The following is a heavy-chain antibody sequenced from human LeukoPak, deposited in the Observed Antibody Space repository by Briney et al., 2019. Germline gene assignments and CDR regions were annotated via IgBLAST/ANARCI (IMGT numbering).Heavy chain of an antibody. J-gene: IGHJ4*02. CDR2: IYYSGST. CDR3: ARATNYYDSSGYYPRPHFDY. CDR1: GGSISTYY. V-gene: IGHV4-59*01. Sequence: PSETLSLTCTVSGGSISTYYWSCIRQPPGKGLEWIGYIYYSGSTHYNPSLKSRVTISVDTSKNQFSLKLSSLTAADTAVYYCARATNYYDSSGYYPRPHFDYWGRGTLVTVSS. D-gene: IGHD3-22*01.